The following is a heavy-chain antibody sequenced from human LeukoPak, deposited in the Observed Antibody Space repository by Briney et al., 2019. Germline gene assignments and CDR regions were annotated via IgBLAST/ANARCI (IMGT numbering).Heavy chain of an antibody. CDR2: IYHSGST. CDR3: AREGVVVPAVPPP. CDR1: GYSISRGYY. J-gene: IGHJ5*02. D-gene: IGHD2-2*01. Sequence: SETLSLTCNVSGYSISRGYYWGWIRQPPGKGLEWIGYIYHSGSTYYNPSLKSRVTISVDRSKNQFSLKLSSVTAADTAVYYCAREGVVVPAVPPPWGQGTLVTVSS. V-gene: IGHV4-38-2*02.